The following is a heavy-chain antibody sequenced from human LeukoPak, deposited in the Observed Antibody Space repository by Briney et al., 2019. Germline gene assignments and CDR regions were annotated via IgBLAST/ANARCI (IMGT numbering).Heavy chain of an antibody. J-gene: IGHJ4*02. CDR3: ARQTVDAASSRTNGNDY. V-gene: IGHV4-39*01. D-gene: IGHD2-15*01. Sequence: SETLSLTCTVSGGSISSSSYYWGWIRQPPGKGLEWIGSIYYSGSTYYNPSLKSRVTISVDTPKNQFSLKLSSVTAADTAVYYCARQTVDAASSRTNGNDYWGQGTLVTVSS. CDR2: IYYSGST. CDR1: GGSISSSSYY.